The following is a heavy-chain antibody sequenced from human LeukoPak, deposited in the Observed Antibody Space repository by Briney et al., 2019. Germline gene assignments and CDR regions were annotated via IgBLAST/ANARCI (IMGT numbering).Heavy chain of an antibody. J-gene: IGHJ4*02. CDR1: GGTFSSYA. CDR3: TSDDPYYFDY. Sequence: SVKVSCKASGGTFSSYAISWVRQAPGQGLEWMGRIIPIFGTANYAQKFQGRVTITTDESTSTAYMELSSLRSEDTAVYYCTSDDPYYFDYWGQGTLVTVSS. CDR2: IIPIFGTA. V-gene: IGHV1-69*05.